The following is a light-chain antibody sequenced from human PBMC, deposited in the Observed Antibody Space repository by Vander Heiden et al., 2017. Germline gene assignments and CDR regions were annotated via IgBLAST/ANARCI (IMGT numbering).Light chain of an antibody. Sequence: QTVVTQEPSLTVSPGGIVTLTCPSATGTVTTGYFPNWFQQKPGQAPRALINSTSNKHSWTPARFSGSLLGGKAALTLTSVQPEDETEYYCLHYYGGAQHWVFGGGTRLTVL. CDR3: LHYYGGAQHWV. V-gene: IGLV7-43*01. CDR1: TGTVTTGYF. J-gene: IGLJ3*02. CDR2: STS.